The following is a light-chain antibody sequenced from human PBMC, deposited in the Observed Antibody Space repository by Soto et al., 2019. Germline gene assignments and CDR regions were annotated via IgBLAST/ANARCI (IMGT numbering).Light chain of an antibody. CDR1: QGISSW. V-gene: IGKV1-5*01. J-gene: IGKJ1*01. CDR2: DAS. CDR3: LQDYNYPWT. Sequence: DIQITQSPSTLCASVVDRVTITCRASQGISSWLAWYQQKPGKAPNLLIYDASSLESGVPSRFSGSGSGTEFTLTISSLQPEDFATYYCLQDYNYPWTFGQGTKVDIK.